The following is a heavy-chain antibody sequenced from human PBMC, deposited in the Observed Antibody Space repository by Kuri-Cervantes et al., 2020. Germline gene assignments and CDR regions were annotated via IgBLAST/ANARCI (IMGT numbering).Heavy chain of an antibody. V-gene: IGHV4-38-2*01. J-gene: IGHJ4*02. D-gene: IGHD5-12*01. CDR1: GYSISSGYY. Sequence: SETLSFTCAASGYSISSGYYWGWIRQPPGQGLEWIGDIYYSGRTYYNPSLKSRVTMSVDTSKNQFSLKLNSVTATDTAIYYCARHMGSSGYDSDYWGQGTLVTVSS. CDR3: ARHMGSSGYDSDY. CDR2: IYYSGRT.